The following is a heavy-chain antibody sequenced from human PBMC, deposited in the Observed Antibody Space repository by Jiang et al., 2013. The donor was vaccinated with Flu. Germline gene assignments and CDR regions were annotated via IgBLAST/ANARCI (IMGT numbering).Heavy chain of an antibody. Sequence: LLKPSETLSLTCAVQIGSSTNHHWNWIRQPPGKGLEWIGSVDNSGGAHYSPSLESRLTISVDTSKNEVSLRLSSVTAADTAVYYCAREKVDVVPTLDLSTLIKTHYGMDVWGQGTTVTVSS. CDR2: VDNSGGA. J-gene: IGHJ6*02. CDR1: IGSSTNHH. V-gene: IGHV4-34*01. D-gene: IGHD5/OR15-5a*01. CDR3: AREKVDVVPTLDLSTLIKTHYGMDV.